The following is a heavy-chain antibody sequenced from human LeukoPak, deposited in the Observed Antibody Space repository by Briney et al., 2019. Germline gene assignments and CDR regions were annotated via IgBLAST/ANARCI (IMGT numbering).Heavy chain of an antibody. J-gene: IGHJ4*02. Sequence: PGGSLRLSCAASGFTFTNYAMNWVRQAPGKGLEWVSGISGRGGNTYYADSVKGRFTISRDNSKNTLYLQMNSLRAEDTAVYYCAKADSYYDLLTCFDFWGQGTLVTVSS. CDR3: AKADSYYDLLTCFDF. D-gene: IGHD3-9*01. CDR1: GFTFTNYA. CDR2: ISGRGGNT. V-gene: IGHV3-23*01.